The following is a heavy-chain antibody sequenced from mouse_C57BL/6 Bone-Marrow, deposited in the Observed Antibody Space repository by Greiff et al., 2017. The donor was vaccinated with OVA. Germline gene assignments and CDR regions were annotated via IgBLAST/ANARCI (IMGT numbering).Heavy chain of an antibody. V-gene: IGHV1-20*01. J-gene: IGHJ1*03. CDR2: INPYNGDT. D-gene: IGHD1-1*01. CDR1: GYSFTGYF. CDR3: ARVTTVVAGDFDV. Sequence: EVMLVESGPELVKPGDSVKISCKASGYSFTGYFMNWVMQSHGKSLEWIGRINPYNGDTFYNQKFKGKATLTVDKSSSTAHMELRSLTSEDSAVYYCARVTTVVAGDFDVWGTGTTVTVSS.